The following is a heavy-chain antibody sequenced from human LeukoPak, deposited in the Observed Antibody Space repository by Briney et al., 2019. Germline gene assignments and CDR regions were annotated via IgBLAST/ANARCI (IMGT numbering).Heavy chain of an antibody. Sequence: GGSLRLSCAAPGFSLSNYGIHWVRQAPGKGLEWVAIIWSDGTNKDYADSVRGRFTISRDISKRTLYLQMDSLRAEDTAVYYCARDYSSWSPGVWGQGTLVTVSS. CDR3: ARDYSSWSPGV. V-gene: IGHV3-33*01. D-gene: IGHD6-13*01. CDR2: IWSDGTNK. CDR1: GFSLSNYG. J-gene: IGHJ4*02.